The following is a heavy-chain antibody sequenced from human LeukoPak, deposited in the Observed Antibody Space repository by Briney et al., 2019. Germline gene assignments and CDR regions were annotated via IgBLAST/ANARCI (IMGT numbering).Heavy chain of an antibody. Sequence: SETLSLTCSVSGGSMFSYYWSWIRQPPGKGLEWVGYIYYTGSTNYNPSLKSRVTISLDTFKKQFSLKLSSVTAADTAVYYCASSYMGVTTINFDSWGQGTLVTVSS. V-gene: IGHV4-59*01. D-gene: IGHD2-21*02. CDR2: IYYTGST. CDR1: GGSMFSYY. J-gene: IGHJ4*02. CDR3: ASSYMGVTTINFDS.